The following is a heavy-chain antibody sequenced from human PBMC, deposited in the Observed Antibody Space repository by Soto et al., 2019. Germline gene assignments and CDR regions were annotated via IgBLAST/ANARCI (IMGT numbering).Heavy chain of an antibody. V-gene: IGHV1-18*04. D-gene: IGHD3-9*01. CDR3: ARDAGLRYFDWLFPGVGY. J-gene: IGHJ4*02. CDR1: GYTFTSYG. Sequence: ASVKVSCKASGYTFTSYGISWVRQAPGQGLEWMGWISAYNGNTNYAQKLQGRVTMTTDTSTSTAYMELRSLRSDDTAVYYCARDAGLRYFDWLFPGVGYWGQGTLVTVSS. CDR2: ISAYNGNT.